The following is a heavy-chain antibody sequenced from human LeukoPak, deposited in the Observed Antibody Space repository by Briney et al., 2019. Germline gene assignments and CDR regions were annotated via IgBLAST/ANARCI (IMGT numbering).Heavy chain of an antibody. J-gene: IGHJ2*01. CDR1: GGSFSSYS. CDR3: AKGHNPPRWYFDL. V-gene: IGHV4-34*01. CDR2: IIETGNT. D-gene: IGHD1-14*01. Sequence: PSESLSLSCGAFGGSFSSYSLTWMWIRQTQGLGLEWVGEIIETGNTPYNAPFNSSVTIHMDTYNYQFYLKLTSVTAADTAVYYCAKGHNPPRWYFDLWGRGTMVTVSS.